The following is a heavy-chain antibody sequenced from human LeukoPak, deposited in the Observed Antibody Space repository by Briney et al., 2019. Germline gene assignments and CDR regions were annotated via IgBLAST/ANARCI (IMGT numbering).Heavy chain of an antibody. CDR3: TRGEVLDTSVYFYAFDI. J-gene: IGHJ3*02. V-gene: IGHV1-8*01. D-gene: IGHD3-22*01. CDR1: GYPFTTYD. CDR2: MNPNSANT. Sequence: ASVKVSCKTSGYPFTTYDIHWVRQATGQGLEWMGWMNPNSANTGYAQKFQGRVAMTRDTSINTAYLDLSSLRSDDTAIYYCTRGEVLDTSVYFYAFDIWGQGTVVTVSS.